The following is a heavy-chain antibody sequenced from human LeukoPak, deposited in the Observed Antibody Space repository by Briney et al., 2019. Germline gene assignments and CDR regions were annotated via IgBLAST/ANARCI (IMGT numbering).Heavy chain of an antibody. CDR2: ISGSGGST. D-gene: IGHD3-9*01. CDR3: ARTKPQQFDILS. CDR1: GFTFSSYD. Sequence: PGGSLRLSCAASGFTFSSYDMNWVRQAPGKGLEWVSGISGSGGSTYSVDSVKGRFTVSRDNSKNTLYPQMNSLRAEDTAVYYCARTKPQQFDILSWGQGTLVTVSS. V-gene: IGHV3-23*01. J-gene: IGHJ4*02.